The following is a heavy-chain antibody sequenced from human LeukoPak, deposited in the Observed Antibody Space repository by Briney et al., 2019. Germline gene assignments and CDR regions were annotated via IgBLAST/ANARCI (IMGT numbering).Heavy chain of an antibody. J-gene: IGHJ4*02. V-gene: IGHV4-61*01. CDR3: ARSHHTYFYDSSGLLHDY. Sequence: SETLSLTCTVSGGSVSGGSYYWSWIRQPPGKGLEWIGYIYYSGSSNYNPSLKSRVTISVDTSKNQFSLKLSSVTAADTAVYYCARSHHTYFYDSSGLLHDYWGQGTLVTVSS. CDR1: GGSVSGGSYY. D-gene: IGHD3-22*01. CDR2: IYYSGSS.